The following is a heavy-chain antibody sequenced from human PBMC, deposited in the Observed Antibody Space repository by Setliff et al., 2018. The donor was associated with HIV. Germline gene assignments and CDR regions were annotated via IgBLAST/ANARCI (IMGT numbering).Heavy chain of an antibody. J-gene: IGHJ3*02. CDR3: AREDYYDSSGDAFDI. D-gene: IGHD3-22*01. CDR2: IYTSGST. V-gene: IGHV4-61*02. Sequence: ASEPLSLTCIVSSGSIHSGSYYWSWIRQPVGKGLEWIGRIYTSGSTDYNPSLKSRVAISVDTSKNHFSLNLTSVTAADTAVYYCAREDYYDSSGDAFDIWGQGTKVTVSS. CDR1: SGSIHSGSYY.